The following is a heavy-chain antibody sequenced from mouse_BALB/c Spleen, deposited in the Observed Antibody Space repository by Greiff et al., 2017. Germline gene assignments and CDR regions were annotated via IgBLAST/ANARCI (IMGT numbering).Heavy chain of an antibody. V-gene: IGHV5-12-2*01. CDR1: GFTFSSYT. CDR2: ISNGGGST. J-gene: IGHJ3*01. Sequence: EVKLMESGGGLVQPGGSLKLSCAASGFTFSSYTMSWVRQTPEKRLEWVAYISNGGGSTYYPDTVKGRFTISRDNAKNTLYLQMSSLKSEDTAMYYCARHEPSAWCAYWGEGTLVTVSA. CDR3: ARHEPSAWCAY. D-gene: IGHD3-1*01.